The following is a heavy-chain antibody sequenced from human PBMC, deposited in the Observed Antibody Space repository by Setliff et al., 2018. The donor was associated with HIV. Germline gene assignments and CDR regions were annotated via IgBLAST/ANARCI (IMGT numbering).Heavy chain of an antibody. CDR2: ITSNLNY. V-gene: IGHV3-21*01. D-gene: IGHD1-26*01. Sequence: PGGSLRLSCVASGFSFSRYTMMWVRQTPGKGLEWVSSITSNLNYKYADSVKGRFTISRENTKNSLYLQMNSLRAEDTAVYFCVRGDVAFLGVLSPLAVWGQGTMVTVS. CDR3: VRGDVAFLGVLSPLAV. J-gene: IGHJ3*01. CDR1: GFSFSRYT.